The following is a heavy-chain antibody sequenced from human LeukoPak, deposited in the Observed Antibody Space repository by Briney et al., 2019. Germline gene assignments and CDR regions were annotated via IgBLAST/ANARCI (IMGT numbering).Heavy chain of an antibody. CDR3: AREIVVVPAAMGFDP. D-gene: IGHD2-2*01. CDR2: INPSGGST. J-gene: IGHJ5*02. Sequence: ASVKVSCKASGYTFTSYYMNWVRQAPGQGLEWMGVINPSGGSTSFAQKFQARLTMTRDTFTSTVYMELSGLRSEDTAVYYCAREIVVVPAAMGFDPWGQGTLVTVSS. V-gene: IGHV1-46*01. CDR1: GYTFTSYY.